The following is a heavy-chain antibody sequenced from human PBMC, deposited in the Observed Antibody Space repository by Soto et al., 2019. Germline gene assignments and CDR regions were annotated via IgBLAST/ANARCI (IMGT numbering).Heavy chain of an antibody. CDR1: GGSISSSSYY. CDR2: IYYSGST. CDR3: ARRHPVEMRYNSGWFDP. D-gene: IGHD5-12*01. Sequence: QLQLQESGPGLVKPSETLSLTCTVSGGSISSSSYYWGWIRQPPGKGLEWIGRIYYSGSTYYNPSLKSRVTISVATSKNQFSLKLSSVPAADTAVYYCARRHPVEMRYNSGWFDPWGQGTLVTVSS. J-gene: IGHJ5*02. V-gene: IGHV4-39*01.